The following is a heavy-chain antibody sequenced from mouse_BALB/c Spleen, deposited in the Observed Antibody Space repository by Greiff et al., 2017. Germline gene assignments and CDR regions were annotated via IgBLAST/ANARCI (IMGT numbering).Heavy chain of an antibody. J-gene: IGHJ2*01. D-gene: IGHD1-1*01. Sequence: DVQLVESGGGLVKPGGSLKLSCAASGFTFSSYAMSWVRQTPEKRLEWVASISSGGSTYYPDSVKGRFTISRDNARNILYLQMSSLRSEDTAMYYCARGIRLVYFDYWGQGTTLTVSS. V-gene: IGHV5-6-5*01. CDR2: ISSGGST. CDR3: ARGIRLVYFDY. CDR1: GFTFSSYA.